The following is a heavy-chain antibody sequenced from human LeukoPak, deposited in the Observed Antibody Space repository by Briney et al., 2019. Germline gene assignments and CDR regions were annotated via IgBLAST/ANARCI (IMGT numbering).Heavy chain of an antibody. CDR2: IIPILGIA. CDR3: ARDAEDIVVVVAATRSYWFDP. Sequence: SVKVSCKASGGTFSSYAISWVRQAPGQGLEWMGRIIPILGIANYAQKFQGRVTITADESTSTAYMELSSLRSEDTAVYYCARDAEDIVVVVAATRSYWFDPWGQGTLVTVSS. V-gene: IGHV1-69*04. D-gene: IGHD2-15*01. J-gene: IGHJ5*02. CDR1: GGTFSSYA.